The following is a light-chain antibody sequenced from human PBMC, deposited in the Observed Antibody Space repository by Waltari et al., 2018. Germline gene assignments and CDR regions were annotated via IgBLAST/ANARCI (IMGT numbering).Light chain of an antibody. CDR3: LLYYGGAQLRV. CDR1: TGAVTSGYY. Sequence: QTVVTQEPSLTVSPGGTVTLTCASSTGAVTSGYYPNWFQQKPGQAPRALIYNTANKHSWTPARFSGSLLGCKAALTLSGVQPEDEADYYCLLYYGGAQLRVFGGGTKLTVL. J-gene: IGLJ3*02. V-gene: IGLV7-43*01. CDR2: NTA.